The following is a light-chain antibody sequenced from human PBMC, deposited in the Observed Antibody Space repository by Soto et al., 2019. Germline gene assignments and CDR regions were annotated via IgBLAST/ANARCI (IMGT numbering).Light chain of an antibody. CDR3: QQYNNPPPFT. Sequence: DIQMTQSPSSLSASVGDRVTITCQASQDISNYLNWYQQKPGKAPKLLIYDASNLETGVPSRFSESGSGTHFTFTISSLQPEDIATYYYQQYNNPPPFTFGPGTKVDIK. J-gene: IGKJ3*01. CDR2: DAS. V-gene: IGKV1-33*01. CDR1: QDISNY.